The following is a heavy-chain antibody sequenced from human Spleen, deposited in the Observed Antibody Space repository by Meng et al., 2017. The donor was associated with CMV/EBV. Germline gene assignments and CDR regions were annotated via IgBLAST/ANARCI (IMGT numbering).Heavy chain of an antibody. CDR1: TSGVG. Sequence: TSGVGVGCIRQPPGKALEWLALIYWNDDKRYSPSMKSRLTITKDTSKNQVVLTMTNMDPVDTATYYCALERRDVLRFLEWAAYNWFDPWGQGTLVTVSS. D-gene: IGHD3-3*01. J-gene: IGHJ5*02. CDR2: IYWNDDK. V-gene: IGHV2-5*01. CDR3: ALERRDVLRFLEWAAYNWFDP.